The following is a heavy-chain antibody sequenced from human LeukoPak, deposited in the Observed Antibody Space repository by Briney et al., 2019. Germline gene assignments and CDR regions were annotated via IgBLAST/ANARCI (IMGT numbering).Heavy chain of an antibody. D-gene: IGHD2-15*01. Sequence: GGSLRLSCAASGFTFSSYWMSWVRQAPGKGLEWVANIKQDGSEKCYVDSVKGRFTISRDNAKNSLYLQMNSLRAEDTAVYYCARSPNCSGGSCYIFGYFDYWGQGTLVTVSS. J-gene: IGHJ4*02. V-gene: IGHV3-7*03. CDR3: ARSPNCSGGSCYIFGYFDY. CDR2: IKQDGSEK. CDR1: GFTFSSYW.